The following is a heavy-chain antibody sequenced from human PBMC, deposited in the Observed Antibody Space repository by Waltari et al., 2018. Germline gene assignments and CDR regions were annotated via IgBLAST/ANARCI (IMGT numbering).Heavy chain of an antibody. CDR3: TREWDYQDRNREY. CDR1: GFTFDNYD. D-gene: IGHD1-26*01. J-gene: IGHJ4*02. Sequence: EVQLLESGGGLVQPGGSLRLSCTGSGFTFDNYDMTWVRQPPEKGLGWVAGSKRGGSTYYSDSVRGRFTVARESLRSTMFLQMDGLTLADTAVYYCTREWDYQDRNREYWGQGTLVTVSS. V-gene: IGHV3-23*01. CDR2: GSKRGGST.